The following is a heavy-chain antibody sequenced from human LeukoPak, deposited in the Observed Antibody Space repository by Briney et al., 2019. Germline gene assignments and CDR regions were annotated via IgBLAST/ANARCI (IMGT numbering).Heavy chain of an antibody. CDR2: ISGSGGST. D-gene: IGHD3-10*01. CDR3: AKEGTWFGTLPFDS. Sequence: GGSLRLSCAASGFPFSGYVMNWVRQAPGRGLEWVSGISGSGGSTHYADSVKGRFTISRDNSKNTVYLQMNSLGADDTAVYYCAKEGTWFGTLPFDSRGRGILVIVSS. J-gene: IGHJ4*02. CDR1: GFPFSGYV. V-gene: IGHV3-23*01.